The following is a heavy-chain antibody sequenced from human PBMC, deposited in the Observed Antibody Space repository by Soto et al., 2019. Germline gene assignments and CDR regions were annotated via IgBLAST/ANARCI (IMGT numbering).Heavy chain of an antibody. Sequence: QVQLQESGPGLVKPSETLSLTCTVSGGSISSYYWSWIRQPPGKGLEWIGCIYYSGSTNYNPPLKSRVTISVDTSKNQFSLKLSSVTAADTAVYYCASGGVDTAMVTGWFDPWGQGTLVTVSS. CDR2: IYYSGST. J-gene: IGHJ5*02. CDR3: ASGGVDTAMVTGWFDP. V-gene: IGHV4-59*01. D-gene: IGHD5-18*01. CDR1: GGSISSYY.